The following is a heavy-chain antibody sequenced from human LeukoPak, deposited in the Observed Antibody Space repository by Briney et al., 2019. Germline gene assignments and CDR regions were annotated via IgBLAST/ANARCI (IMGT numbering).Heavy chain of an antibody. D-gene: IGHD4-17*01. J-gene: IGHJ4*02. CDR1: GYTFTGYY. CDR3: ARGDDYGDYIHDY. CDR2: INPNSGGT. Sequence: GASVKVSCKASGYTFTGYYMHWVRQAPGQGLEWMGWINPNSGGTNYAQKFQGRVTMTRDTSISTAYMELSRLRSDDTAVYYCARGDDYGDYIHDYWGQGTLVTVSP. V-gene: IGHV1-2*02.